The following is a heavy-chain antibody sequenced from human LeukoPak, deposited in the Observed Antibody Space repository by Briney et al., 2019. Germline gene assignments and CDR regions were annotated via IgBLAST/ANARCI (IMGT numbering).Heavy chain of an antibody. CDR3: ARLIYDSSGYFDY. J-gene: IGHJ4*02. CDR1: GYSFINHW. Sequence: GESLYISCKASGYSFINHWIGWVRQKPGKGLEWVGIMYPDDSDTRYSPSFQGQVSISADKSLSTAYLQWSSLKASDTAMYYCARLIYDSSGYFDYWGQGTLVTVSS. CDR2: MYPDDSDT. V-gene: IGHV5-51*01. D-gene: IGHD3-22*01.